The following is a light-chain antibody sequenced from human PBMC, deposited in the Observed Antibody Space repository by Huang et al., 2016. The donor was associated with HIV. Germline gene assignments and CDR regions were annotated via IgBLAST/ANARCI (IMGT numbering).Light chain of an antibody. Sequence: EIVLTQSPDFQSVTPKEKITITCRASQNIGNSLHWYQQKPDQSPQLLIKYASQTLSGVPSRFSGSGSGTDFTLTINTPEAGDAATYYCHQSSSLPYTFGQGTKLEIK. CDR3: HQSSSLPYT. CDR1: QNIGNS. CDR2: YAS. V-gene: IGKV6-21*01. J-gene: IGKJ2*01.